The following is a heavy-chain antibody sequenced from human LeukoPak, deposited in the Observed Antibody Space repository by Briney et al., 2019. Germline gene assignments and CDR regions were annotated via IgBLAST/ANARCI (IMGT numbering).Heavy chain of an antibody. J-gene: IGHJ4*02. Sequence: GGFLRLSCAASGFTFAGYTMHWVRQAPGKGLEWATLITYDGSTKYYADSVKGRFTISRDNSKNRLYLQMDSLRGEDTAVYYCAKDRSWHGLEYWGQGALVTVSS. CDR1: GFTFAGYT. CDR3: AKDRSWHGLEY. D-gene: IGHD3-16*02. CDR2: ITYDGSTK. V-gene: IGHV3-30*04.